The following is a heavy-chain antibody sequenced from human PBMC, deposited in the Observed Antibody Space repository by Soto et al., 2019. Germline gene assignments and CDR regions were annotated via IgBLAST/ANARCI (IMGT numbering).Heavy chain of an antibody. D-gene: IGHD2-15*01. CDR1: GFTFSSYA. Sequence: GGSLRLSCAASGFTFSSYAMHWVRQAPGKGLEWVAVISYDGSNKYYADSVKGRFTISRDNSKNTLYLQMNSLRAEDTAVYYCARDTDCSGGSCYVGWFDPWGQGTLVTVSS. J-gene: IGHJ5*02. CDR3: ARDTDCSGGSCYVGWFDP. CDR2: ISYDGSNK. V-gene: IGHV3-30-3*01.